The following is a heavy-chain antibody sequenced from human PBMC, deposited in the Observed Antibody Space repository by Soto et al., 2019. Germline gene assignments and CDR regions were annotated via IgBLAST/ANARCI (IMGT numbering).Heavy chain of an antibody. D-gene: IGHD1-26*01. V-gene: IGHV1-18*01. CDR2: ISAYNHYT. J-gene: IGHJ4*02. Sequence: QVDLVQSGPEVRKPGASVNVYCKASGYTFSTYGISWVRQAPGHGLEWMGWISAYNHYTNYAQKFQGRVTMTTDTSTITAYMELRSLRSGDTAMYFCARVGPSREVPYPFEYWGQGTLVTVSS. CDR3: ARVGPSREVPYPFEY. CDR1: GYTFSTYG.